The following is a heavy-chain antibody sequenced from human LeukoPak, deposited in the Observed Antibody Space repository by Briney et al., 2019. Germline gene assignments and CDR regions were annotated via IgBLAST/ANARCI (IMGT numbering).Heavy chain of an antibody. D-gene: IGHD3-22*01. Sequence: ASVKVSCKASRGTFSSYAISWVRQAPGQGLEWMGWINPNSGRTNYAQKFQGRVTMTGDTSISTAYMELTRLTSDDTAVYYCARGTYYDSSAYSGVRLFDYWGQGTLVTVSS. J-gene: IGHJ4*02. CDR1: RGTFSSYA. V-gene: IGHV1-2*02. CDR3: ARGTYYDSSAYSGVRLFDY. CDR2: INPNSGRT.